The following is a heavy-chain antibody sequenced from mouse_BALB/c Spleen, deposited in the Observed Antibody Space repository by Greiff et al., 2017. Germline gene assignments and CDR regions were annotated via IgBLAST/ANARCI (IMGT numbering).Heavy chain of an antibody. V-gene: IGHV5-9-4*01. CDR1: GFTFSSYA. CDR2: ISSGGSYT. D-gene: IGHD2-4*01. Sequence: EVQVVESGGGLVKPGGSLKLSCAASGFTFSSYAMSWVRQSPEKRLEWVAEISSGGSYTYYTDTVTGRFTISRDNAKNTLYLEMSSLRSEDTAMYYCARGYDYGFFVYWGQGTLITVSA. CDR3: ARGYDYGFFVY. J-gene: IGHJ3*01.